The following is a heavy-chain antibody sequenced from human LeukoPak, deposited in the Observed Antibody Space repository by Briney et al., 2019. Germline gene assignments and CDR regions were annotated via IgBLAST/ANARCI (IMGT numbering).Heavy chain of an antibody. D-gene: IGHD3-3*01. CDR3: ARQNDFRLDY. V-gene: IGHV5-51*01. CDR1: GYTFSSYW. J-gene: IGHJ4*02. CDR2: IYPGDSDT. Sequence: GESLRISCMGSGYTFSSYWIGWVRHMPGKGLEWMGIIYPGDSDTRYSPSLQGQVTISVDTSIGTAYLQWSSLKASDTAIYYCARQNDFRLDYWGQGTLVTVSS.